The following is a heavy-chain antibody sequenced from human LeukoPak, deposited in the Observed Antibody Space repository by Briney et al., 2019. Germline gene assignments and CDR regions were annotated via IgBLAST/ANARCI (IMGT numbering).Heavy chain of an antibody. CDR2: ISYDGSKI. CDR3: ARRPVAAEYFQH. CDR1: GFSFTNYA. D-gene: IGHD6-25*01. V-gene: IGHV3-30*03. Sequence: GGSLRLSCTGSGFSFTNYAMHWVRQAPGEGLEWVAVISYDGSKIYYADSVKGRFTIPRDLSTNTLYLQMNSLTTEDTAMYFCARRPVAAEYFQHWGQGTLVTVSS. J-gene: IGHJ1*01.